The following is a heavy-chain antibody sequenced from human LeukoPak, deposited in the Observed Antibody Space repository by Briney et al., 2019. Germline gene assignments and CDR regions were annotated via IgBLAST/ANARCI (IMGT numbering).Heavy chain of an antibody. Sequence: SETLSLTCTVSGGPISSYYWSWIRQPPGKGLEWIGYIYYSGSTNYNPSLKSRVTISVDTSKNQFSLKLSSVTAAGTAVYYCARQNYDILTGHGWFDPWGQGTLVTVSS. CDR1: GGPISSYY. V-gene: IGHV4-59*08. D-gene: IGHD3-9*01. CDR2: IYYSGST. CDR3: ARQNYDILTGHGWFDP. J-gene: IGHJ5*02.